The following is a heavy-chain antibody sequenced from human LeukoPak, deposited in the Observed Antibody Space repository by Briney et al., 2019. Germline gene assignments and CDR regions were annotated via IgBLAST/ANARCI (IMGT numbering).Heavy chain of an antibody. CDR3: ASSSSSWYSWFDP. V-gene: IGHV4-30-2*02. CDR1: GGSISSGGYY. J-gene: IGHJ5*02. Sequence: SQTLSLTCTVSGGSISSGGYYWSWIRQPPGKGLEWIGYIYHSGSTYYNPSLKSRVTISVDRSKNQFSLKLSSVTAADTAVYYCASSSSSWYSWFDPWGQGTLVTVSS. CDR2: IYHSGST. D-gene: IGHD6-13*01.